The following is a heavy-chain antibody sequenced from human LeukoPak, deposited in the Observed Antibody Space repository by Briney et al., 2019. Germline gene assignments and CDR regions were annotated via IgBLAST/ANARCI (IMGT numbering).Heavy chain of an antibody. CDR2: ISSSGSTI. D-gene: IGHD5/OR15-5a*01. Sequence: GGSLRLSCAASGFTFSDYYMSWIRQAPGKGLEWVSYISSSGSTIYYADSVKGRFTISRDNAKNSLYLQMNSLRAEDTAVYYCARDVFIGPYYYYDMDVWGKGTTVTVSS. CDR1: GFTFSDYY. J-gene: IGHJ6*03. CDR3: ARDVFIGPYYYYDMDV. V-gene: IGHV3-11*04.